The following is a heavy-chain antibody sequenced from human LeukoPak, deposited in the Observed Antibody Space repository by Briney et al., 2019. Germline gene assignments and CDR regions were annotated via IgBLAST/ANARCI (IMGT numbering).Heavy chain of an antibody. D-gene: IGHD3-16*01. J-gene: IGHJ4*02. CDR2: ISDNGGET. Sequence: GGSLRLSCAASGFTFTDYAMSWVRQAPEKGLEWISTISDNGGETYYADSVKGRFTISRDNSKNTLYLQMNSLRAEDTAVYYCARDAGSLGFDYWGQGTLVTVPS. V-gene: IGHV3-23*01. CDR3: ARDAGSLGFDY. CDR1: GFTFTDYA.